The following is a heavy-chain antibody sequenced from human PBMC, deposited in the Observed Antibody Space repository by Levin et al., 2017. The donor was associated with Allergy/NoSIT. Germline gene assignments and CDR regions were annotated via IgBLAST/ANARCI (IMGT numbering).Heavy chain of an antibody. V-gene: IGHV3-11*01. D-gene: IGHD3-10*01. Sequence: GGSLRLSCAASGFTFSAYYMSWIRQAPGKGLEWVSHISSSGTTMFYADSVKGRFTISRDNAKNSLYLQMNGLRAEDTAVYYCARGRGSTYYFDYWGQGTLVTVSS. CDR2: ISSSGTTM. J-gene: IGHJ4*02. CDR1: GFTFSAYY. CDR3: ARGRGSTYYFDY.